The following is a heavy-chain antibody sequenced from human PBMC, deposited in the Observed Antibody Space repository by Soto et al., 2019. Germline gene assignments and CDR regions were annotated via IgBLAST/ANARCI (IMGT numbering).Heavy chain of an antibody. CDR3: ARGMGNKYYGMDV. V-gene: IGHV3-33*01. CDR2: IWYDGRNK. J-gene: IGHJ6*02. CDR1: GLTFSGYR. Sequence: PGGSLRLSCAASGLTFSGYRMHWVRQAPGKGLEWVAVIWYDGRNKYYSDSVKGRFTISRDNSKNTLSLQMNSLRAEDTAVYYCARGMGNKYYGMDVWGQGTTVTVSS.